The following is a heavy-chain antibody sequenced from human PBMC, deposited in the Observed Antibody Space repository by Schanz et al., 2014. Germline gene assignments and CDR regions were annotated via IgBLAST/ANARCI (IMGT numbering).Heavy chain of an antibody. V-gene: IGHV3-23*04. CDR1: GFTFSNYG. D-gene: IGHD3-3*01. Sequence: VKLVESGGGVVQPGRSLRLSCEASGFTFSNYGMHWVRQAPGKGLEWVSSIRGSGGGTDYADSVKGRFTIPRDNSKNTLYLYMNSLRAEDTAVYYCAKIWKVNPIDVRPGWSDGMDVWGQGTTVTVSS. J-gene: IGHJ6*02. CDR3: AKIWKVNPIDVRPGWSDGMDV. CDR2: IRGSGGGT.